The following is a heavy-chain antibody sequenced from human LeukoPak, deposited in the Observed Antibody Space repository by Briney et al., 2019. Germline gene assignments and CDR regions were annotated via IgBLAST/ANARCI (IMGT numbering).Heavy chain of an antibody. CDR2: ITGSGDSI. CDR1: GFIFGDYY. Sequence: PGGSLRLSCVGSGFIFGDYYMNWLRQAPGKGLEWISFITGSGDSIYYADSVKGRFTVSRDNAKNSLYLQMNSLGAEDTAVYFCARDPEYSDKWGQGTLVTVSS. J-gene: IGHJ4*02. D-gene: IGHD6-6*01. V-gene: IGHV3-11*01. CDR3: ARDPEYSDK.